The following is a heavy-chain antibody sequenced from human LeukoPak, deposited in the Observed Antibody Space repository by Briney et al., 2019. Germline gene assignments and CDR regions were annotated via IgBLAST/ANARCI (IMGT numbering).Heavy chain of an antibody. V-gene: IGHV4-34*01. J-gene: IGHJ4*02. CDR2: IYHSGST. CDR3: ARRSPYYYDSSGLDY. D-gene: IGHD3-22*01. Sequence: SETLSLTCAVYGGSFSGYYWSWIRQPPGKGLEWIGEIYHSGSTNYNPSLKSRVTISVDTSKNQFSLKLSSVTAADTAVYYCARRSPYYYDSSGLDYWGQGTLVTVSS. CDR1: GGSFSGYY.